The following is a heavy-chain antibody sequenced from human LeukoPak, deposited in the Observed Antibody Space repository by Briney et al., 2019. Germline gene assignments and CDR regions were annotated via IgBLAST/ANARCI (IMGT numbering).Heavy chain of an antibody. CDR1: GYSFTNYR. CDR2: IYPGDSDT. D-gene: IGHD4-11*01. CDR3: ARRGNDYGNYPTDY. J-gene: IGHJ4*02. V-gene: IGHV5-51*01. Sequence: GEPLKISSKGSGYSFTNYRIGWVPPMPGKGLEWIGIIYPGDSDTRYTPPLQGKVTIPADKSIRTAYQPWSSLNATDAAMYYCARRGNDYGNYPTDYWGQGTMVTVSS.